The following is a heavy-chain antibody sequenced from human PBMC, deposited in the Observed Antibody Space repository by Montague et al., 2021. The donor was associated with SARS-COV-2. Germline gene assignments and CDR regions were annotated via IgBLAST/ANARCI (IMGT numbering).Heavy chain of an antibody. D-gene: IGHD2-21*02. Sequence: CAISGDSVSSNIATWNWIRRSPSRGLEWLGRTYYRSKWYNDYAVSVKSRVIINPDTSNNRISLQLNSVTPEDTAVYYCARAYCGGDRYFYWYFDLWGRGTLVTVSS. V-gene: IGHV6-1*01. CDR3: ARAYCGGDRYFYWYFDL. CDR2: TYYRSKWYN. J-gene: IGHJ2*01. CDR1: GDSVSSNIAT.